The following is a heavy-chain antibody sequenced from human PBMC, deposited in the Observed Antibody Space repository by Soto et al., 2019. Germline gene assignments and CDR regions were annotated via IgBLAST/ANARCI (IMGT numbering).Heavy chain of an antibody. CDR3: ARGTTMVRGVLRYYYYYMDV. D-gene: IGHD3-10*01. V-gene: IGHV3-48*01. CDR1: GFRFSDYS. Sequence: GGSLRLSCAASGFRFSDYSMNWVRQAPGRGLEWVSYISSSSFTIHYADSVEGRFAISRDNAKNSLYLQMNSLRVEDTAVYYCARGTTMVRGVLRYYYYYMDVWGKGTTVTVSS. J-gene: IGHJ6*03. CDR2: ISSSSFTI.